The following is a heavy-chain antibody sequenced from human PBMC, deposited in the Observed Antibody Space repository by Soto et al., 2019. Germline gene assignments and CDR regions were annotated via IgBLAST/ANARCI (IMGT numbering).Heavy chain of an antibody. D-gene: IGHD3-22*01. CDR3: ARLDYYYDSSGYYIFDY. CDR2: IYYSGST. J-gene: IGHJ4*02. Sequence: PSETLSLTCTVSGGSVSSGSYYWSWIRQPPGKGLEWIGYIYYSGSTNYNPSLKSRVTISVDTSKNQFSLKLSSVTAADTAVYYCARLDYYYDSSGYYIFDYWGQGTLVTVSS. V-gene: IGHV4-61*01. CDR1: GGSVSSGSYY.